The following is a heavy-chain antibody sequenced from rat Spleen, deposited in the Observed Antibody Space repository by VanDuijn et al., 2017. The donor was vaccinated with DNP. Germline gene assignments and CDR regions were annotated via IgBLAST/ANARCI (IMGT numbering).Heavy chain of an antibody. CDR3: ATPAY. CDR2: ISYDGSST. J-gene: IGHJ2*01. V-gene: IGHV5-7*01. CDR1: GFTFSDYN. Sequence: EVHLVESGGGLVQPGRSLKLSCTASGFTFSDYNMAWVRQAPKKGLVWVATISYDGSSTNYRDSVKGRFTVSRDNAKSTLYLQMDSLRSEDTATYYCATPAYWGQGVMVTVSS.